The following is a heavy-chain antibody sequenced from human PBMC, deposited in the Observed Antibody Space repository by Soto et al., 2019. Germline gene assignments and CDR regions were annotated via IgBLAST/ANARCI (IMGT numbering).Heavy chain of an antibody. D-gene: IGHD3-16*02. V-gene: IGHV1-18*01. CDR2: ISAYNGNT. J-gene: IGHJ3*02. Sequence: ASVKVSCKASGYTFTSYRISWVRHAPGQGLEWMGWISAYNGNTNYAQKLQGRVTMTTDTSTSTAYMELRSLRSDDTAVYYCARDLPPAIYDYIWGSYRSDAFDIWGQGTMVTVSS. CDR3: ARDLPPAIYDYIWGSYRSDAFDI. CDR1: GYTFTSYR.